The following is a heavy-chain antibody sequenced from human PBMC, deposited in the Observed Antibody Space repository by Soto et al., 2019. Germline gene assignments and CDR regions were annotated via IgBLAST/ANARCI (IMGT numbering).Heavy chain of an antibody. J-gene: IGHJ6*03. CDR2: ISAYNGNT. D-gene: IGHD6-13*01. CDR3: ARVVIAARSRYYYYMDV. Sequence: GASVKVSCKASGYTFTSYGISWVRQAPGQGLEWMGWISAYNGNTNYAQKLQGRVTMTTDTSTSTAYMELRSLRSDDTAVYYRARVVIAARSRYYYYMDVWGKGTTVTVSS. CDR1: GYTFTSYG. V-gene: IGHV1-18*01.